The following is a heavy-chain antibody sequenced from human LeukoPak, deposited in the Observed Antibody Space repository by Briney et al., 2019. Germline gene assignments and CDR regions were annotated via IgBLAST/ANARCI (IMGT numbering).Heavy chain of an antibody. Sequence: ASLKVSCKASGYTFTGYFLHWVRQAPGQGLEWMGWINPNSGGTNFAQKFQSRVTMTRDTSITTTYMELSRLRSDDTAVYFCAKPYLGSALDIWGQGTMVTVSS. V-gene: IGHV1-2*02. J-gene: IGHJ3*02. CDR2: INPNSGGT. CDR3: AKPYLGSALDI. D-gene: IGHD3-16*01. CDR1: GYTFTGYF.